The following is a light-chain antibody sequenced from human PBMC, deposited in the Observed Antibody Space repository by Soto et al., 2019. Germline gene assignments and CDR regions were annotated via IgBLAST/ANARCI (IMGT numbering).Light chain of an antibody. CDR2: DAA. CDR3: QQYYTYLWT. V-gene: IGKV1-5*01. J-gene: IGKJ1*01. Sequence: DIQMTQSPSTLSLSVGDRVTITCRASQSISSWLAWLQQKPGKAPKRLIYDAASLESAVPSGFIGSGSGTEVTPTLSSRQQDEFATYYCQQYYTYLWTFGQGTKVEIK. CDR1: QSISSW.